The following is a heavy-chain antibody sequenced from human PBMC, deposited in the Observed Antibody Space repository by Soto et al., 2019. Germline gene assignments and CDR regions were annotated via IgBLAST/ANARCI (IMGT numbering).Heavy chain of an antibody. V-gene: IGHV5-51*01. Sequence: SRNISLRCSEYSFPNYCIFGVRQMPGKGLEWIGSIHASDSDTRYSPSFQGQVTISADKSSNTASLQWSSLKASDTAMYYRARHRGYFDYCGQGTLV. CDR2: IHASDSDT. J-gene: IGHJ4*02. CDR1: EYSFPNYC. CDR3: ARHRGYFDY.